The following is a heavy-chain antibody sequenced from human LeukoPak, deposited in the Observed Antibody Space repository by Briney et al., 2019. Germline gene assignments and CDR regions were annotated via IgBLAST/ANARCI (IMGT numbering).Heavy chain of an antibody. V-gene: IGHV1-69*04. CDR2: IIPILGTA. CDR3: AREYSSSWDP. D-gene: IGHD6-6*01. Sequence: SVKVSCKASGGTFSSYAISWVRQAPGQGLEWMGRIIPILGTANYAQKFQGRVTITADKSTSTAYMELSSLRSEDTAVYYCAREYSSSWDPWGQGTLVTVSS. CDR1: GGTFSSYA. J-gene: IGHJ5*02.